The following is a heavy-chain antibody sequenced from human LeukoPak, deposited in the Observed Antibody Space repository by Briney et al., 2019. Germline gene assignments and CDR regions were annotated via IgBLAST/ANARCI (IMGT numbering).Heavy chain of an antibody. J-gene: IGHJ3*02. CDR2: IYGGGPT. Sequence: GGSLKLSCAASGFTVSRNYMSWVRQAPGRGLECVSVIYGGGPTYYADSVKGRFTISRDTSKNTLYLQMNSLRAEDTAAYFCARDLGIAGTTHAFDIWGQGTMVTVSS. CDR3: ARDLGIAGTTHAFDI. CDR1: GFTVSRNY. V-gene: IGHV3-53*01. D-gene: IGHD1-14*01.